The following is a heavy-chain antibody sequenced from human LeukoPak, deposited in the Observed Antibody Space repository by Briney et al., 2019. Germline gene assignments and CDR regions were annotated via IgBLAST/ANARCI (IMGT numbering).Heavy chain of an antibody. J-gene: IGHJ4*02. Sequence: GGSLRLSCAASGFTFGSFSMSWVRQAPGMGLEWASYIGSSSSTIYYADSVKGRFTISRDNVKKSLYLQMNSLRAEDTAVYYCARVGGRGIAYWGQGTLVTVSS. V-gene: IGHV3-48*01. CDR1: GFTFGSFS. D-gene: IGHD1-26*01. CDR3: ARVGGRGIAY. CDR2: IGSSSSTI.